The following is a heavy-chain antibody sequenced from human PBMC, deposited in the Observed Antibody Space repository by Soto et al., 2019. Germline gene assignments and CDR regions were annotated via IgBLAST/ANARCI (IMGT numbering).Heavy chain of an antibody. CDR2: VKHGGNT. D-gene: IGHD5-18*01. Sequence: SETLSLTCAVYDEPFRNYYWSWIRQPPGKGLEWIGEVKHGGNTKYDPSLESRVTISVDTSKNQFSLKLTSVTAADTAVYYCAGGSHDSYYYWAQGTLVTVSS. V-gene: IGHV4-34*01. CDR1: DEPFRNYY. CDR3: AGGSHDSYYY. J-gene: IGHJ4*02.